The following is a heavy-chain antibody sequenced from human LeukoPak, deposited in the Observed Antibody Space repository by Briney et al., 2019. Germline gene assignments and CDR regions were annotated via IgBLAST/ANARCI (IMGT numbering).Heavy chain of an antibody. CDR3: ARGGGYDCFDY. D-gene: IGHD5-12*01. V-gene: IGHV1-46*01. CDR1: GYTFTGYY. CDR2: INPSGGST. Sequence: ASVKVSCKASGYTFTGYYLHWVRQAPGQGLEWMGIINPSGGSTSYAQKFQGRVTMTRDMSTSTVYMELSSLRSEDTAVYYCARGGGYDCFDYWGQGTLVTVSS. J-gene: IGHJ4*02.